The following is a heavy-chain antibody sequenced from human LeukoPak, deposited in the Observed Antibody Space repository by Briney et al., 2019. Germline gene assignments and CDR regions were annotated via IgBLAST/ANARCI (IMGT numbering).Heavy chain of an antibody. CDR2: IYNSGST. V-gene: IGHV4-39*01. J-gene: IGHJ3*02. CDR3: VRHPARGSGGYAFDI. CDR1: GGSISSISYY. D-gene: IGHD3-10*01. Sequence: SETLSLTCTVSGGSISSISYYWVWFRQPPGKGLEWIGTIYNSGSTYYNPSLKSRVTISVDASKNQFSLKLSSVTAADTAVYHCVRHPARGSGGYAFDIWGQGTMVTVSS.